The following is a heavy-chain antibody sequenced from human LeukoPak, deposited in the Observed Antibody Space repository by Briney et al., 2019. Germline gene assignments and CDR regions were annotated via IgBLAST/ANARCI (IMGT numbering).Heavy chain of an antibody. V-gene: IGHV4-34*01. J-gene: IGHJ4*02. CDR3: ASYYDSSGYYYVFDY. Sequence: PSETLSLTCAVYGGSFSGYYWSWIRQPPGKGLEWIGSIYYSGSTYYNPSLKSRVTISVDTSKNQFSLKLSSVTAADTAVYYCASYYDSSGYYYVFDYWGQGTLVTVSS. CDR1: GGSFSGYY. CDR2: IYYSGST. D-gene: IGHD3-22*01.